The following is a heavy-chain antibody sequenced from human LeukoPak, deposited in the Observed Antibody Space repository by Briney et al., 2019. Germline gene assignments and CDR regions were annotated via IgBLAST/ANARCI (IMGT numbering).Heavy chain of an antibody. CDR2: ISSTSSDI. Sequence: GGSLRLPCAASGFTFNIYTINWVRQAPGKGLEWVSSISSTSSDIHYTDSVKGRFTIFRDNTKNSLYLQMDSLRAEDTAVYYCARRGGDSTGQQGDFDYWGQGTLVTVSS. CDR3: ARRGGDSTGQQGDFDY. J-gene: IGHJ4*02. CDR1: GFTFNIYT. V-gene: IGHV3-21*01. D-gene: IGHD3-22*01.